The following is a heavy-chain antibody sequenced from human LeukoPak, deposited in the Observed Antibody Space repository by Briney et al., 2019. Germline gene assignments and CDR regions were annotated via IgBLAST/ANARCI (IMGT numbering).Heavy chain of an antibody. V-gene: IGHV4-34*01. CDR1: GGSFSGYY. CDR3: ARGVVVVPAAMGPHFDY. D-gene: IGHD2-2*01. CDR2: INHSGST. Sequence: PSETLSLTCAVYGGSFSGYYWSWIRQPPGKGLEWIGEINHSGSTNYNPSLKSRVTISVDASKNQFSLKLSSVTAADTAVYYCARGVVVVPAAMGPHFDYWGQGTLVTVSS. J-gene: IGHJ4*02.